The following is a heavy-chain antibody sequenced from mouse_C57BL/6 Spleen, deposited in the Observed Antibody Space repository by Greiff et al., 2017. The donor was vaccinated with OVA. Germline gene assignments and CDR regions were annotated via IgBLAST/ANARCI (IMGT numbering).Heavy chain of an antibody. CDR2: IYPGDGDT. CDR3: VLITTVVARGSY. Sequence: VKLQESGAELVKPGASVKISCKASGYAFSSYWLNWVKQRPGKGLEWIGQIYPGDGDTNYTGQFKGKATLTADKSSSTAYMQLSSLTSEDSAVYFCVLITTVVARGSYWGQGTLVTVSA. V-gene: IGHV1-80*01. CDR1: GYAFSSYW. D-gene: IGHD1-1*01. J-gene: IGHJ3*01.